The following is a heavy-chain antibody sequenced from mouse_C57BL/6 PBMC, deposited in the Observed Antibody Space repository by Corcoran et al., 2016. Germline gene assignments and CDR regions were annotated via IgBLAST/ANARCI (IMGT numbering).Heavy chain of an antibody. Sequence: DVQLQESGPGLVKPSQSLSLTCSVTGYSITSGYYWNWIRQFPGNKLEWMGYISYDGSNNYNPSLKNRISITRDTSKNQFFLKLNSVTTEETATYYCASHWDWYFDVWGTGTTVTVSS. D-gene: IGHD4-1*01. V-gene: IGHV3-6*01. CDR2: ISYDGSN. CDR1: GYSITSGYY. J-gene: IGHJ1*03. CDR3: ASHWDWYFDV.